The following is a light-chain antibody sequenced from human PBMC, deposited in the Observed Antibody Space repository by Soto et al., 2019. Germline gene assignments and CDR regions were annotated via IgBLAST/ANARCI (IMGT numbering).Light chain of an antibody. V-gene: IGKV1-5*03. CDR1: QSISIW. CDR2: KAS. Sequence: DIQMTQSPSTLSASVGDRVTITCRASQSISIWLAWYQHKPGKAPKLLIYKASSLESGVPSRFSGSGSGTEVTLTISSLQPDDFATYYCQQYNRYWTFGQGTKVEIK. CDR3: QQYNRYWT. J-gene: IGKJ1*01.